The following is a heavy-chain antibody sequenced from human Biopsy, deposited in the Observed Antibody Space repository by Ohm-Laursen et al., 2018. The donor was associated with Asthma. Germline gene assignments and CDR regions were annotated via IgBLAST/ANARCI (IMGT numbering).Heavy chain of an antibody. CDR2: IYRNGDT. Sequence: TLSLTCVVSGDSIDSGDYSWTWIRQSPGVGPEWIGYIYRNGDTYYNPTLKNRVTISIDRSKNQFSLRLRSVTAADTAVYYCARGWNCGGDCYSLDSWDQGTLVTVSS. D-gene: IGHD2-21*02. V-gene: IGHV4-30-2*06. J-gene: IGHJ4*02. CDR1: GDSIDSGDYS. CDR3: ARGWNCGGDCYSLDS.